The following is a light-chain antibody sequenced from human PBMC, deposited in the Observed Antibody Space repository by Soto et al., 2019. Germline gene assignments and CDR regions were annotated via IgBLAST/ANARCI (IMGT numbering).Light chain of an antibody. CDR1: QSIGSSD. CDR3: QQFGRSSWT. V-gene: IGKV3-20*01. Sequence: EIVLTQSPGTLSLSPGERATLSCRASQSIGSSDLAWYQQKPSQSPRLLIYGASSRATGIPDRFSGSGSGTDFTLTISRLEPEDFAVYYCQQFGRSSWTFGRGTKVEIK. J-gene: IGKJ1*01. CDR2: GAS.